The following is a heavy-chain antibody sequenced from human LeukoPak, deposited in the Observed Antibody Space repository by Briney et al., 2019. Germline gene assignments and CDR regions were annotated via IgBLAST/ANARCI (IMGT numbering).Heavy chain of an antibody. V-gene: IGHV1-2*02. Sequence: VASVTVSCKASGYTFTGYYMHWVRQAPGQGLEWMGWINPNSGGTNYAQKFQGRVTMTRDTSISTAYMELSRLRSDDTAVYYCARVAVGASGNFDYWGQGTLVTVSS. D-gene: IGHD1-26*01. J-gene: IGHJ4*02. CDR2: INPNSGGT. CDR3: ARVAVGASGNFDY. CDR1: GYTFTGYY.